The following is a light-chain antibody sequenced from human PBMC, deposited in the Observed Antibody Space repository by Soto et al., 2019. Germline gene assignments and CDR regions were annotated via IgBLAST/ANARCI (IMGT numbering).Light chain of an antibody. CDR1: SSDVGAYNY. CDR3: SSYTSDSSYV. CDR2: DVS. Sequence: QSVLTQPRSVSGSPGQSVTISCTGTSSDVGAYNYVSWYQQFPDKAPKLMIYDVSERPSGVPDRFSGSKSGNTASLTISGLQAEDEADYYCSSYTSDSSYVFGSGTKVTVL. V-gene: IGLV2-11*01. J-gene: IGLJ1*01.